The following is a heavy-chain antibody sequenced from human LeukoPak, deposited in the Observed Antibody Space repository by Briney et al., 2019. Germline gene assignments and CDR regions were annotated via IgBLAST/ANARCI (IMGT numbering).Heavy chain of an antibody. D-gene: IGHD6-6*01. CDR1: GFTFSGHS. J-gene: IGHJ5*02. Sequence: GGSLRLSCVASGFTFSGHSMSWVRQAPGKGLEWVSAISGSGGSTYYADSVKGRFTISRDNSKNTLYLQMNSLRAEDTAVYYCAKDPHTTSIAARGWFDPWGQGTLVTVSS. CDR2: ISGSGGST. CDR3: AKDPHTTSIAARGWFDP. V-gene: IGHV3-23*01.